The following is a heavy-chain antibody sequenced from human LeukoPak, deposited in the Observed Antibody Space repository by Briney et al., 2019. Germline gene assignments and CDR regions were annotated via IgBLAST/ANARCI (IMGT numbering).Heavy chain of an antibody. D-gene: IGHD3-22*01. CDR2: INPNRGGT. CDR3: ARDKYDSSGYYYSHYFDY. Sequence: EASVKVSCKASGYTLIGYYMHWVRQPPGQELEWMGWINPNRGGTHYAQKLQGRVTMTRETSISTAYMELRRLRSDDTAVYYCARDKYDSSGYYYSHYFDYWGQGTLVTVSS. J-gene: IGHJ4*02. V-gene: IGHV1-2*02. CDR1: GYTLIGYY.